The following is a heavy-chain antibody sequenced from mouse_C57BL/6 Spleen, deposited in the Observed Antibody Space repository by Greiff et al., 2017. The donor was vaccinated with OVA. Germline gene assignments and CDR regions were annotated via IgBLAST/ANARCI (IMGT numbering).Heavy chain of an antibody. V-gene: IGHV2-5*01. CDR3: AKPDGNYEDYAMDY. D-gene: IGHD2-1*01. Sequence: QVQLQESGPGLVQPSQSLSITCTVSGFSLTSYGVHWVRQSPGKGLEWLGVIWRGGSTDYNAAVMSRLSITKDNSKSQVFFKMNSLQADDTAIYYCAKPDGNYEDYAMDYWGQGTSVTVSS. CDR2: IWRGGST. J-gene: IGHJ4*01. CDR1: GFSLTSYG.